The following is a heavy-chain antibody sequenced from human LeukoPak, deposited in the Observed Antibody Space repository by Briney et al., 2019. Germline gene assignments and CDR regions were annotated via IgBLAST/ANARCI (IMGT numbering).Heavy chain of an antibody. Sequence: PSETLSLTCTVSGGSISSGDYYWSWIRQPPGKGLEWIGYIYFSGSTYYNPSLKSRVTISLDTSKNKFSLKLNSVTAADTAVYYCARDRSSGGSYYGMDVWGQGTTVAVSS. CDR3: ARDRSSGGSYYGMDV. D-gene: IGHD3-22*01. CDR1: GGSISSGDYY. J-gene: IGHJ6*02. CDR2: IYFSGST. V-gene: IGHV4-30-4*02.